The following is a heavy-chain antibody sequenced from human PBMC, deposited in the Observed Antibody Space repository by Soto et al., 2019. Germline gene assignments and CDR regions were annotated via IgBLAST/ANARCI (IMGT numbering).Heavy chain of an antibody. CDR3: ARVDKAMVGIDY. CDR2: MNPNSGNT. Sequence: ASVKVSCKASGYTFTSYDINWVRQATGQGLEWMGWMNPNSGNTGYAQKFQGRVTMTRNTSISTAYMGLSSLRSEDTAVYYCARVDKAMVGIDYWGQGTLVTVS. CDR1: GYTFTSYD. V-gene: IGHV1-8*01. D-gene: IGHD5-18*01. J-gene: IGHJ4*02.